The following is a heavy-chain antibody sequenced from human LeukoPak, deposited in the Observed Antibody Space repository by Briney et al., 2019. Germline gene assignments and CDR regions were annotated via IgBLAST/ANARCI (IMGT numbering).Heavy chain of an antibody. D-gene: IGHD1-26*01. CDR1: GFTFSDYA. V-gene: IGHV3-48*04. Sequence: GGSLRLSCAVSGFTFSDYAMNWVRQAPGKGLEWVSYISSSSGSSSTIYYIDSVMGRFTISRDNAKNSLYLQMNSLRAEDTAVYYCARDSGSYYEGASDYWGQGTLVTVSS. CDR3: ARDSGSYYEGASDY. CDR2: ISSSSGSSSTI. J-gene: IGHJ4*02.